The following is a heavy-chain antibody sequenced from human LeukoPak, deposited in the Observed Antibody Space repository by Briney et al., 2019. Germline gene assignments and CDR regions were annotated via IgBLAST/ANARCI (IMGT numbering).Heavy chain of an antibody. CDR3: ARMYSGTSYYFDF. CDR1: GVSISDYH. J-gene: IGHJ4*02. D-gene: IGHD1-26*01. Sequence: PSETLSLTCSVSGVSISDYHWSWIPQPPAKGLEWMGYFSYSGSTGYNPSLKSRVTMSVDTSKNQFSLRLNSVAAADTAVYYCARMYSGTSYYFDFWGQGTLVTVSS. V-gene: IGHV4-59*01. CDR2: FSYSGST.